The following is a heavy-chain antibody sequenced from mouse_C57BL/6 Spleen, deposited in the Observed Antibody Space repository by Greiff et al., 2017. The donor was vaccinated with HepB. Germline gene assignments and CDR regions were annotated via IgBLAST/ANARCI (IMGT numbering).Heavy chain of an antibody. Sequence: VKLVESGAELVKPGASVKISCKASGYAFSSYWMNWVKQRPGKGLEWIGQIYPGDGDTNYNGKFKGKATLTADKSSSTAYMQLSSLTSEDSAVYFCAREGSYGYYAMDYWGQGTSVTVSS. CDR1: GYAFSSYW. J-gene: IGHJ4*01. CDR2: IYPGDGDT. CDR3: AREGSYGYYAMDY. V-gene: IGHV1-80*01. D-gene: IGHD6-1*01.